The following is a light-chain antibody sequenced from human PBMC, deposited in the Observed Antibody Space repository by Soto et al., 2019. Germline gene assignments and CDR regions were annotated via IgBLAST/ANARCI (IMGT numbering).Light chain of an antibody. CDR1: QSVSSSY. CDR3: QQYGSSPHT. J-gene: IGKJ2*01. CDR2: GAS. V-gene: IGKV3-20*01. Sequence: EIVLTQSPGTLSLSPVERATLSCRASQSVSSSYLAWYQHKPGQAPRLLIYGASSRATGIPDRFSGSGSGTDFTLTISRLEPEAFAVYYCQQYGSSPHTFGQGTKLEIK.